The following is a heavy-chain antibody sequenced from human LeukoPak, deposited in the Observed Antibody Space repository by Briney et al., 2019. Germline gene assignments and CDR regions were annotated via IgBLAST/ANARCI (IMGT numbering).Heavy chain of an antibody. V-gene: IGHV4-34*01. J-gene: IGHJ5*02. Sequence: SETLSLTCAVYGGSFSGYYWSWIRQPPGKGLEWIGEINHSGSTNYNPSLKSRVTISVDTSKNQFSLKLSSVTAADTAVYYCARIARYCSSTSCPWGQGTLVTVSS. CDR1: GGSFSGYY. CDR3: ARIARYCSSTSCP. CDR2: INHSGST. D-gene: IGHD2-2*01.